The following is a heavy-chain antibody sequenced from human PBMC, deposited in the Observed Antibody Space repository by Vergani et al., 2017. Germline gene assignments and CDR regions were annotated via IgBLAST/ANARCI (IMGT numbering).Heavy chain of an antibody. CDR3: AKDGRGYCSSTSCDARYYYYYMDV. Sequence: EVQLVESGGGLVKPGGSLRLSCAASGFTFSSYSMNWVRQAPGKGLEWVSSISSSGGSTYYADSVKGRFTISRDNSKNTLYLQMNSLRAEDTAVYYCAKDGRGYCSSTSCDARYYYYYMDVWGKGTTVTVSS. J-gene: IGHJ6*03. CDR2: ISSSGGST. D-gene: IGHD2-2*01. V-gene: IGHV3-23*04. CDR1: GFTFSSYS.